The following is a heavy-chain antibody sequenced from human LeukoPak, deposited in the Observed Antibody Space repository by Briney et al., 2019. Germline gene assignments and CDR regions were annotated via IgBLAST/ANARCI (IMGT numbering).Heavy chain of an antibody. CDR2: ISGSGVST. Sequence: GGSLRLSCAASGFSFSSYGMSWVRQAPGKGLEWVSSISGSGVSTYHADSVKGRFTISRDNSKNTLYLQMNSLRAEDTAIYYCAKDRTGTTGADWFDPWGQGTLVTVSS. J-gene: IGHJ5*02. D-gene: IGHD1-1*01. CDR3: AKDRTGTTGADWFDP. V-gene: IGHV3-23*01. CDR1: GFSFSSYG.